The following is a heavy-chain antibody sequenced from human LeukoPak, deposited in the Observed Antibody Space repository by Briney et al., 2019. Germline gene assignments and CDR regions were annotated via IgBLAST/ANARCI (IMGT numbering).Heavy chain of an antibody. J-gene: IGHJ4*02. CDR1: GFTFSDYF. V-gene: IGHV3-11*06. D-gene: IGHD1-1*01. CDR3: ARSGREATEIDY. Sequence: PGGSLRLSCAASGFTFSDYFMSWVRQAPGKGLEWLSYINGRGTYIDYAESLKGRITISRDNAQNSLYLQMNSLRVEDTAVYYCARSGREATEIDYWGQGTLVTVSS. CDR2: INGRGTYI.